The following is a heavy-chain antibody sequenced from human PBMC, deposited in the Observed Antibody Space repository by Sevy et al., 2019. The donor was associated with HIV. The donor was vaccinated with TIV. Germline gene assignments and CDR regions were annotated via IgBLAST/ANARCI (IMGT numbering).Heavy chain of an antibody. D-gene: IGHD6-13*01. CDR1: GFTFGDYC. V-gene: IGHV3-49*04. J-gene: IGHJ4*02. CDR3: TRWKAAQSIFDY. Sequence: GGSLRRSCTASGFTFGDYCMSWVRQAPGKGLEWVAFLKSDVYGGTVDHAGSVRGRFVISRNDSKTIAYLQMNDLKTEDTGVYYCTRWKAAQSIFDYWGQGALVTVSS. CDR2: LKSDVYGGTV.